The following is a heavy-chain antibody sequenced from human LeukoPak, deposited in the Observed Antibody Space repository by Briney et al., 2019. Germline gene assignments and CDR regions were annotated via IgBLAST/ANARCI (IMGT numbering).Heavy chain of an antibody. D-gene: IGHD6-6*01. Sequence: SGTLSLTCAVYGGSLSGYYSSWIRQPPGKGLEWVGDIKHSGNTNYNPSLKSRVTIPVNTSKKQFSLKLRSVTAADTAVFFCARVAARTYYYYSMDVWGKGTTVTVSS. CDR3: ARVAARTYYYYSMDV. J-gene: IGHJ6*03. V-gene: IGHV4-34*01. CDR1: GGSLSGYY. CDR2: IKHSGNT.